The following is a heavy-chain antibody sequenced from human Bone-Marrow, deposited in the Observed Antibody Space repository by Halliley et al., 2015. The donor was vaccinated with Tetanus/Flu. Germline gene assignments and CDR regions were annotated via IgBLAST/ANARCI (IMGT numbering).Heavy chain of an antibody. D-gene: IGHD1-1*01. CDR1: GGSVLSGTYY. Sequence: LRLSCTVSGGSVLSGTYYWGWVRQPPGKGLEWIGYIHYSGSTNYNPSLKSRVTISGDTSKNQISLRLRSVTAADTAVYFCARGSPFERSNFDYWGQGKGGTGSS. J-gene: IGHJ4*02. V-gene: IGHV4-61*01. CDR3: ARGSPFERSNFDY. CDR2: IHYSGST.